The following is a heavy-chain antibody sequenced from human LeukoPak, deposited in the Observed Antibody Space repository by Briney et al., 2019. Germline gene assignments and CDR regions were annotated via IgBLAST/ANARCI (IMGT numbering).Heavy chain of an antibody. Sequence: SETLSLTCAVSGSSISNNYYWGWIRQPPGKGPEWIGSIHYHGGGTYYNPSLKSRVTISLDTSENQFSLKLSSVTAADTAVYYCARGQGCSSGVCSSIGLDYWGQGTLVTVSS. D-gene: IGHD2-8*01. CDR3: ARGQGCSSGVCSSIGLDY. CDR2: IHYHGGGT. J-gene: IGHJ4*02. CDR1: GSSISNNYY. V-gene: IGHV4-38-2*01.